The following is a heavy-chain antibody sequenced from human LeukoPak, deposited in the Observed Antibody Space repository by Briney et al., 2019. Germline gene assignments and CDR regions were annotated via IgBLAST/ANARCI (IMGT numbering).Heavy chain of an antibody. CDR1: GYTFTSYG. CDR3: AKAHYSVAAAGMSDD. V-gene: IGHV1-18*01. Sequence: ASVKVSCKASGYTFTSYGINCVRQAPGQGLEWMGWISAYNGNTNYAQKVQGRVTMTTDTSTSTAYMELRSLRSDDTAVYYCAKAHYSVAAAGMSDDWGQGTLVTVSS. D-gene: IGHD6-13*01. J-gene: IGHJ4*02. CDR2: ISAYNGNT.